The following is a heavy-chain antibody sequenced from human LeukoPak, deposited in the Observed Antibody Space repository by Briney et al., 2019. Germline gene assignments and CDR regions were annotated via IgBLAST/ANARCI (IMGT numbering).Heavy chain of an antibody. Sequence: PGGSLRLSCAASVFPFSSFVMNGVRQSPGKGREWVSVVGVYGGGTHYADSVMGRFTISRDNSKNPLFLQMDSLTAEDTAIYYCARYRTAPDRFSDYWGHGTLVTVSS. J-gene: IGHJ4*01. CDR1: VFPFSSFV. CDR3: ARYRTAPDRFSDY. CDR2: VGVYGGGT. V-gene: IGHV3-23*01. D-gene: IGHD3-3*01.